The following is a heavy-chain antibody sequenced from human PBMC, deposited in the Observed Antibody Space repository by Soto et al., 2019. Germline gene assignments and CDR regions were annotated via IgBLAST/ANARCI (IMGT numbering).Heavy chain of an antibody. Sequence: ASVKVSCKASGYTFTSYGISWVRQAPGQGLEWMGWISAYNGNTNYAQKLQGRVTMTTDTSTSTAYMELRSLRSDDTAVYYCAREKALNYGSGSYYNAGWFDPWGQGTLVTVCS. CDR3: AREKALNYGSGSYYNAGWFDP. V-gene: IGHV1-18*01. D-gene: IGHD3-10*01. CDR1: GYTFTSYG. J-gene: IGHJ5*02. CDR2: ISAYNGNT.